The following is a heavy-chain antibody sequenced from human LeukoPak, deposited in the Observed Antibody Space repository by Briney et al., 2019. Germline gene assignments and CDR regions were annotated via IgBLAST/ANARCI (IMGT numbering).Heavy chain of an antibody. CDR1: GGTFSSYA. J-gene: IGHJ5*02. D-gene: IGHD6-13*01. Sequence: SVKVSCKASGGTFSSYAISWVRQAPGQGLEWMGGIIPIFGTANYAQKFQGRVTITADKSTSTAYMELSSLRSEDTAVYYCARDKGGYSISWLNWFDPWGQGTLVTVSS. CDR2: IIPIFGTA. V-gene: IGHV1-69*06. CDR3: ARDKGGYSISWLNWFDP.